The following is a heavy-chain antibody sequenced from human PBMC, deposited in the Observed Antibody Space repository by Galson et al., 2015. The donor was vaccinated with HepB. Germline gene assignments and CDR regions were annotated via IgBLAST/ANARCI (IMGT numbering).Heavy chain of an antibody. CDR2: ISYDGSNK. V-gene: IGHV3-30-3*01. CDR3: ARGRGEYQLLQPFDY. CDR1: GFTFSSYA. Sequence: SLRLSCAASGFTFSSYAMHWVRQAPGKGLEWVAVISYDGSNKYYADSVKGRFTISRDNSKNTLYLQMNSLRAEDTAVYYCARGRGEYQLLQPFDYWGQGTLVTVSS. D-gene: IGHD2-2*01. J-gene: IGHJ4*02.